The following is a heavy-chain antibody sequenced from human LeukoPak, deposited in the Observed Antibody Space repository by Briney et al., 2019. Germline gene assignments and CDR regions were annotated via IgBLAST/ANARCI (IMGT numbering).Heavy chain of an antibody. D-gene: IGHD3-22*01. J-gene: IGHJ4*02. CDR1: GFSFSNFW. CDR2: IRPDGSGT. CDR3: ARDSSGYFDY. V-gene: IGHV3-7*01. Sequence: GGSLRLSCAASGFSFSNFWMRWVRQAPGKGLEWMANIRPDGSGTDYVDSVKGRFTISRDNAKNSLYLQMNSLRAGDTAVYYCARDSSGYFDYWGQGALVTVSS.